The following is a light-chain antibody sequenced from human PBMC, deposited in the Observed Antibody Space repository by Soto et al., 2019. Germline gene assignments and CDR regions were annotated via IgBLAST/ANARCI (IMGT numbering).Light chain of an antibody. Sequence: EIVLTQSPSTLSLSPGERATLSCRASQSVNQKLGWYQQKPGQAPRLLIYDASNRATGIPARFSGSGSGTDFTLTISSLEPEDSAIYYCQQRNVWPPVTFGLGTRLEIK. V-gene: IGKV3-11*01. CDR3: QQRNVWPPVT. CDR2: DAS. CDR1: QSVNQK. J-gene: IGKJ5*01.